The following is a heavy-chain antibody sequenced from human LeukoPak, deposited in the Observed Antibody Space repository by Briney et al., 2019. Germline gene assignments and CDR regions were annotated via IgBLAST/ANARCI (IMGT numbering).Heavy chain of an antibody. CDR2: ISSSSSYI. V-gene: IGHV3-21*01. Sequence: PGGSLRLSCAASGFTFSSYSMNWVRQAPGKGLEWVSSISSSSSYIYYADSVKGRFTISRDNAKNSLYLQMNSLRAEDTAVYYCARALLWFGEATIWGQGTMVTVSS. CDR3: ARALLWFGEATI. CDR1: GFTFSSYS. J-gene: IGHJ3*02. D-gene: IGHD3-10*01.